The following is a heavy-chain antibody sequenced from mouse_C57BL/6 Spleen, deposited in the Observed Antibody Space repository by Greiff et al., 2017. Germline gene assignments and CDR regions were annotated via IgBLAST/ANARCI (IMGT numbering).Heavy chain of an antibody. CDR2: IHPNSGST. Sequence: QVQLQQPGAELVKPGASVKLSCKASGYTFTSYWMHWVKQRPGQGLEWIGMIHPNSGSTNYNEKFKSKATLTVDKSSSTAYMQLSSLTSEDSAVYYGARGSDYGSSYCAMGYWGQGTSVTVSS. J-gene: IGHJ4*01. D-gene: IGHD1-1*01. V-gene: IGHV1-64*01. CDR3: ARGSDYGSSYCAMGY. CDR1: GYTFTSYW.